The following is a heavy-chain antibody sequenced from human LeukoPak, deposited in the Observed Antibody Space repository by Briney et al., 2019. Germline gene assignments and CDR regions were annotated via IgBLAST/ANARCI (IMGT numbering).Heavy chain of an antibody. Sequence: GVSLRLSCAASGFTFSSYGMHWVRQAPGKGLEWVAFIRYDGSNKYYADSVEGRFTISRDNSKSTLYLQMNSLRAEDTAVYYCAKDYYCSGGSCYFTSPMNFDYWGQGTLVTVSS. CDR1: GFTFSSYG. J-gene: IGHJ4*02. CDR3: AKDYYCSGGSCYFTSPMNFDY. CDR2: IRYDGSNK. V-gene: IGHV3-30*02. D-gene: IGHD2-15*01.